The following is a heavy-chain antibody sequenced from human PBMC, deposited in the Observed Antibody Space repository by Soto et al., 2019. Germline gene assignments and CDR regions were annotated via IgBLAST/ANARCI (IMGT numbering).Heavy chain of an antibody. J-gene: IGHJ4*02. Sequence: SETLSLTCTVSGGSISRSGYFWSWIRQHPGKGLEWIGYIYDSGSTYYNPSLKSLVSLSVDTSKNQFSPNLTSVTAADTAMYYCARSSRSYFDNWGQGTLVTVSS. CDR3: ARSSRSYFDN. CDR1: GGSISRSGYF. CDR2: IYDSGST. V-gene: IGHV4-31*01.